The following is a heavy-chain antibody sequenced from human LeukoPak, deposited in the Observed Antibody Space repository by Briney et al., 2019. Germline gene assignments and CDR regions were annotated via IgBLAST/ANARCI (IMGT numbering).Heavy chain of an antibody. D-gene: IGHD3-9*01. CDR1: GFTVSSNY. J-gene: IGHJ4*02. Sequence: PGGSLRLSCAASGFTVSSNYMTWVRQAPGKGLEWVSVIYSGASTYYADSVKGRFTISRDNSKNTLHPQMNSLRAEDTAVYYCARGPDISTGPPPDYWGQGTLVTVSS. CDR2: IYSGAST. V-gene: IGHV3-53*01. CDR3: ARGPDISTGPPPDY.